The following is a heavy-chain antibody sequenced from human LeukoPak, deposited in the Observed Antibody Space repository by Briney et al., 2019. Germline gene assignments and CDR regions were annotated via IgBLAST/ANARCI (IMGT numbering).Heavy chain of an antibody. CDR3: GRRNTREANEYFHE. D-gene: IGHD2/OR15-2a*01. CDR2: SYAGDSDT. V-gene: IGHV5-51*01. CDR1: GYSPTTYC. J-gene: IGHJ1*01. Sequence: ESPKISCHGSGYSPTTYCIGLVRHMPGKGPELMGISYAGDSDTRYSPSFQGQVTISADKSTITAYLQWSSLKASDTAMYYCGRRNTREANEYFHEWGQGTLVTVS.